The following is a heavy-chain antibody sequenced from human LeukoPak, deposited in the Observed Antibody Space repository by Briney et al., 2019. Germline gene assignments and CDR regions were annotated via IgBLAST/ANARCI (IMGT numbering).Heavy chain of an antibody. CDR1: GFTFSSYS. CDR3: ARDPNYYGSGPRVAFDI. V-gene: IGHV3-21*01. J-gene: IGHJ3*02. CDR2: ISSSSSYI. Sequence: GGSLRLSCAASGFTFSSYSMNWVRQAPGKGLEWVSSISSSSSYIYYADSVKGRFTISRDNAKNSLYLQMNSLRAEDTAVYYCARDPNYYGSGPRVAFDIWGQGTMVTVSS. D-gene: IGHD3-10*01.